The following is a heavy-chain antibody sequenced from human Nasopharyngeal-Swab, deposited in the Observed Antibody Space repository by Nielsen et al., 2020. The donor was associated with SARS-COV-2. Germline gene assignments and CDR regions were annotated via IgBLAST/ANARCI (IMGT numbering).Heavy chain of an antibody. J-gene: IGHJ4*02. CDR1: GFSLSSFW. D-gene: IGHD5-24*01. Sequence: GGSLRLSCAASGFSLSSFWMSWVRQAPGEGLEWVANINEDASEKYYVDSVKGRFTIFRDNAKDSLYLQMNSLRVEDTAVYYCARDREVATRKKKFDYWGQGTLVTVSS. CDR3: ARDREVATRKKKFDY. V-gene: IGHV3-7*01. CDR2: INEDASEK.